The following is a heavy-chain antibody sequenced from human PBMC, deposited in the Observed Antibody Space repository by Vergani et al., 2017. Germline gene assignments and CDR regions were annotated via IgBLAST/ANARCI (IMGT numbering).Heavy chain of an antibody. D-gene: IGHD3-22*01. CDR3: ARAATYYYDSSGYY. J-gene: IGHJ4*02. V-gene: IGHV3-23*01. CDR2: ISGSGGST. Sequence: EVQLLESGGGLVQPGGSLRLSCAASGFTFSSYAMSWVRQAPGKGLEWVSAISGSGGSTYYADAVKGRFTISRDNAKNSLYLQMNSLRAEDTAVYYCARAATYYYDSSGYYWGQGTLVTVSS. CDR1: GFTFSSYA.